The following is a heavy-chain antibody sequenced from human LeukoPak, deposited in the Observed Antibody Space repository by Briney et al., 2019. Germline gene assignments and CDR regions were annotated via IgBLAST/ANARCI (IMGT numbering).Heavy chain of an antibody. Sequence: SETLSLTCTVSGVSVSSDNYYWNWIRQPAGKGLEWIGRIYASGTTNCNPSLKSRITISVDTSKNQFSLRLSSVTAADTAVYYCAREAVVQHYYYYMDVWGKGTTVTVSS. V-gene: IGHV4-61*02. D-gene: IGHD2-15*01. CDR1: GVSVSSDNYY. CDR2: IYASGTT. J-gene: IGHJ6*03. CDR3: AREAVVQHYYYYMDV.